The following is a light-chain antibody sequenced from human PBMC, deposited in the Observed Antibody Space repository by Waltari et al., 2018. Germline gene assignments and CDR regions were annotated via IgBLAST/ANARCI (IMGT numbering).Light chain of an antibody. CDR3: QQRSNWPSGT. CDR1: QCVSSS. Sequence: EIVLTQSPATLSLSPGERATLSCRASQCVSSSLAWYQQNPGQAPRILIYESSNRSTGIPARFSGSGSGTDFTLTISSLEPEDFAVYYCQQRSNWPSGTFGPGTKVDIK. J-gene: IGKJ3*01. V-gene: IGKV3-11*01. CDR2: ESS.